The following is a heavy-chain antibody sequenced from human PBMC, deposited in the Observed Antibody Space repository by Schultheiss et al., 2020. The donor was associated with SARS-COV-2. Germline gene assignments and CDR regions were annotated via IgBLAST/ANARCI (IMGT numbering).Heavy chain of an antibody. CDR2: IYYSGST. J-gene: IGHJ5*02. CDR1: GGSFSGYY. Sequence: SETLSLTCAVYGGSFSGYYWSWIRQPPGKGLEWIGYIYYSGSTYYNPSLKSRVTISVDTSKNQFSLKLTSLTAADTAVYYCARLPRSSSWYLGKGWFDPWGQGTVVTVSS. D-gene: IGHD6-13*01. V-gene: IGHV4-34*01. CDR3: ARLPRSSSWYLGKGWFDP.